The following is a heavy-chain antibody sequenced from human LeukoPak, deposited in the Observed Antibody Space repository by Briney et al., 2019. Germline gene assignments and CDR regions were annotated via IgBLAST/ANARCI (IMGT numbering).Heavy chain of an antibody. V-gene: IGHV4-34*01. CDR1: GGSFSGYY. CDR2: INHSGST. Sequence: SETLSLTCAVYGGSFSGYYWSWIRQPPGKGLEWIGEINHSGSTNYNPSLKSRVTISVDTSKNQFSLKLSSVTAADTAVYYCARVGYSSGWYKNYYFDYWGQGTLVTVSS. CDR3: ARVGYSSGWYKNYYFDY. J-gene: IGHJ4*02. D-gene: IGHD6-19*01.